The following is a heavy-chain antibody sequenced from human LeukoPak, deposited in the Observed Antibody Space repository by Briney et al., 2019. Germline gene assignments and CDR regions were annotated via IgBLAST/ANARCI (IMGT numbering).Heavy chain of an antibody. J-gene: IGHJ6*02. CDR3: ARDYNIAAGYYYYGMDV. V-gene: IGHV3-23*01. CDR2: ITGSGDNT. CDR1: GFTFSSYG. D-gene: IGHD6-6*01. Sequence: GGSLRLSCAASGFTFSSYGMTWVRQAPGKGLEWVSGITGSGDNTYYADSVKGRFTISRDNSKNTLYLQMNSLRAEDTAVYYCARDYNIAAGYYYYGMDVWGQGTTVTVSS.